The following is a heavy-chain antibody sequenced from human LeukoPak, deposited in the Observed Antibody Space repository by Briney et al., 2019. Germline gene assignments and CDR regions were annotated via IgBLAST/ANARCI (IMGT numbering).Heavy chain of an antibody. Sequence: PGGSLRLSCAASGFTFSSYGMHWVRQAPGKGLEWVAVIWYDGSNKYYADSVKGRFTISRDNSKNTLYLQMNSLRAEDTAVYYCARDGNSGKQVDFDYWGQGTLVTVSS. V-gene: IGHV3-33*01. CDR2: IWYDGSNK. CDR3: ARDGNSGKQVDFDY. D-gene: IGHD1-26*01. J-gene: IGHJ4*02. CDR1: GFTFSSYG.